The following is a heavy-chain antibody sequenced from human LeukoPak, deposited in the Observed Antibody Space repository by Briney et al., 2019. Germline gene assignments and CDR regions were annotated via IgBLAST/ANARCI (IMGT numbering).Heavy chain of an antibody. CDR3: AKDSRHYYGSGDLSPY. CDR2: IRYDGSNK. Sequence: GGSLRLSCAASGFTFSSYGMHWVRQAPGKGLEWVAFIRYDGSNKYYADSVKGRFTISRDNSKNTLYLQMNSLRAEDTAVYYCAKDSRHYYGSGDLSPYWGQGTLVTVSS. CDR1: GFTFSSYG. D-gene: IGHD3-10*01. J-gene: IGHJ4*02. V-gene: IGHV3-30*02.